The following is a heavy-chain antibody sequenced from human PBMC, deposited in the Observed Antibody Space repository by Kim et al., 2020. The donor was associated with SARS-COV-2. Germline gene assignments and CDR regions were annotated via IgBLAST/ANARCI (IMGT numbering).Heavy chain of an antibody. V-gene: IGHV3-48*03. CDR3: AREEIGCGGDCFLY. J-gene: IGHJ4*02. Sequence: AESVRGRFTSSRDNANKSLYLQMNGLRAEDSAVYYCAREEIGCGGDCFLYWGQGTLVTVSS. D-gene: IGHD2-21*02.